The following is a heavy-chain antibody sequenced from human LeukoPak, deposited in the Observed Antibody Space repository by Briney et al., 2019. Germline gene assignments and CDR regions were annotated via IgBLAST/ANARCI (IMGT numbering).Heavy chain of an antibody. D-gene: IGHD3-10*01. J-gene: IGHJ4*02. CDR1: GYTFTGYY. CDR2: INPNSGGT. CDR3: ARDLEPYGSGSYNYFDY. V-gene: IGHV1-2*02. Sequence: ASVKVSCKASGYTFTGYYMHWVRQAPGQGLEWMGWINPNSGGTNYAQKFQGRVTVTRDTSISTAYMELSRLRSDDTAVYYCARDLEPYGSGSYNYFDYWGQGTLVTVSS.